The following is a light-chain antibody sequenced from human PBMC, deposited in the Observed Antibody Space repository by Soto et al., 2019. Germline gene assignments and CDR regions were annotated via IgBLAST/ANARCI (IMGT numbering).Light chain of an antibody. Sequence: EIVLTQSPATLSVSPGDRVTLSCRASQSVSRSLAWYQQKSGQAPGLLVYDASKRATGIPARFSGSGSGTDFTLTISSLEPEDSAVYYCQQGSAWPYTFGQGTKLEIK. V-gene: IGKV3-11*01. CDR2: DAS. CDR3: QQGSAWPYT. J-gene: IGKJ2*01. CDR1: QSVSRS.